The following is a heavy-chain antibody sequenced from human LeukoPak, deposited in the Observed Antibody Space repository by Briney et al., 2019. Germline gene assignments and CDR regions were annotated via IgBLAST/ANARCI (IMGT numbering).Heavy chain of an antibody. CDR1: GGSISSYY. J-gene: IGHJ6*02. D-gene: IGHD4-23*01. CDR3: ARGGGGPYYYYGMDV. V-gene: IGHV4-59*01. Sequence: SETLSLTCTVSGGSISSYYWSWIRQPPGKGLEWIGYIYYSGSTNYNPSLKSRVTISVDTSKNQFSLKLSSVTAADTAVYYCARGGGGPYYYYGMDVWGQGTTDTVSS. CDR2: IYYSGST.